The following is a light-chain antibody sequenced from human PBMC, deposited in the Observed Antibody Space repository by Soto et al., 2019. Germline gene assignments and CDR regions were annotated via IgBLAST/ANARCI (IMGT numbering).Light chain of an antibody. CDR3: QQADSFPWT. CDR2: SAS. V-gene: IGKV1D-12*01. Sequence: RVTQSPSSVSASVGDRVAITCQTSKDISSSVAWYQQKQGKAPNLLIFSASALHRGVPPRFSGSGSGTAFTLTVSSLQPEDFPIYYCQQADSFPWTVGQGTKVDSK. J-gene: IGKJ1*01. CDR1: KDISSS.